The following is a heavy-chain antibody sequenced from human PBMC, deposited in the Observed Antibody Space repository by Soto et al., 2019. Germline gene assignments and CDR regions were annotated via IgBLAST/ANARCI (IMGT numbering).Heavy chain of an antibody. Sequence: PGESLKISCKGSGYSFTSYWICWVRQMPGTGLEWXGXIXXXDXDXXXSXXXXGQVTISADKSISTAYLQWSSLKASDTAVYYCARDLTGTTSPSDYWGQGTLVTVSS. D-gene: IGHD1-7*01. CDR1: GYSFTSYW. CDR3: ARDLTGTTSPSDY. V-gene: IGHV5-51*01. J-gene: IGHJ4*02. CDR2: IXXXDXDX.